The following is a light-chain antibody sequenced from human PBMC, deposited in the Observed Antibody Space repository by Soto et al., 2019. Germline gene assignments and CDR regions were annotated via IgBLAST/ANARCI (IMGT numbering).Light chain of an antibody. Sequence: YVNRLHVQSLPITKKRTSSDVGKYDRVSWYQQPPGTAPKLIIYEVTNRPSGVPARFSGSKSGNTASLTISGFLAEDGADYYCSSYTSISRYVFGGWRNVTVL. CDR3: SSYTSISRYV. J-gene: IGLJ1*01. CDR1: SSDVGKYDR. CDR2: EVT. V-gene: IGLV2-18*02.